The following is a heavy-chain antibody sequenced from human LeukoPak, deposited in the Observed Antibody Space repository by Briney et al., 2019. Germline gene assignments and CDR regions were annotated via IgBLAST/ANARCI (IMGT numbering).Heavy chain of an antibody. D-gene: IGHD3-9*01. CDR1: GGSISSYY. J-gene: IGHJ6*03. CDR3: ARAKLDWKLRPGYYYMDV. CDR2: IYYSGST. Sequence: SETLSLTCTVSGGSISSYYWSWIRQPPGKGLEWIGYIYYSGSTNYNPSLESRVTISVDTSKNQFSLKLSSVTAADTAVYYCARAKLDWKLRPGYYYMDVWGKGTTVTVSS. V-gene: IGHV4-59*01.